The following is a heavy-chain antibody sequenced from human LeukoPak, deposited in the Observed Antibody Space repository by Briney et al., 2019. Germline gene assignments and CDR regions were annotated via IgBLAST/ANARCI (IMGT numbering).Heavy chain of an antibody. CDR2: IKQDGSEK. D-gene: IGHD5-18*01. J-gene: IGHJ4*02. CDR1: GLTFSSHW. V-gene: IGHV3-7*01. CDR3: ARSLWPEDY. Sequence: GGSLRLSCAASGLTFSSHWMHWVRQAPGKGLEWVANIKQDGSEKNYVDSVKGRFTTSRDNAKTSLYLQMNSLRAEDTAVYYCARSLWPEDYWGQGTLVTVSS.